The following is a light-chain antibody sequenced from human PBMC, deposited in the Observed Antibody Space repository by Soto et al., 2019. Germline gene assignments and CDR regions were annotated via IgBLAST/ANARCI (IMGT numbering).Light chain of an antibody. CDR2: VAS. Sequence: DIQMTQSPSAMSASVGDRVTITCRASQDISNHVAWFQQKPGKVPKRLIYVASSLQSGVPSRFSGSGSGTEFTLTISSLQPEDFATYYCLQRNSYPRTFGQGTKVEIK. CDR1: QDISNH. V-gene: IGKV1-17*03. J-gene: IGKJ1*01. CDR3: LQRNSYPRT.